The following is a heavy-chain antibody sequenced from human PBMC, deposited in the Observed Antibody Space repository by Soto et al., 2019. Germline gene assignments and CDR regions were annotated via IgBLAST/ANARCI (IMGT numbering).Heavy chain of an antibody. V-gene: IGHV3-23*01. CDR3: AKCMTPVTTCPFDI. CDR1: GFTFSSYA. CDR2: ISGSGGGT. J-gene: IGHJ3*02. D-gene: IGHD4-17*01. Sequence: EVQLLESGGGLVQPGGSLRLSCAASGFTFSSYAMSWVRQAPGKGLGWGSAISGSGGGTYYADSVKGRFTISRDNSKNTLYLQRNSLRAEDTAVYYCAKCMTPVTTCPFDIWGQGTMVTVSS.